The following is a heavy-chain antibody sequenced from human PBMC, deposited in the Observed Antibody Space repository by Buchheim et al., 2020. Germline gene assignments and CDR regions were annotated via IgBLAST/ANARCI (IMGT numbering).Heavy chain of an antibody. V-gene: IGHV1-46*03. Sequence: QVQLVQSGAEVKKPGASVKVSCKASGYTFTSYYMHWVRQAPGQGLEWMGIINPSGGSTSYAQKFQGRGTMTREQSTGHGHMELSSLRSEDTAVYYCAIVVVPADLGFDYWGQGTL. D-gene: IGHD2-2*01. CDR3: AIVVVPADLGFDY. J-gene: IGHJ4*02. CDR1: GYTFTSYY. CDR2: INPSGGST.